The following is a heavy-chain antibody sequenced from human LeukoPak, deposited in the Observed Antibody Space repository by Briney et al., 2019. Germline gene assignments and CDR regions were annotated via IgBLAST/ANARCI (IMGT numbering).Heavy chain of an antibody. Sequence: ASVKVSCKASGYTFTSYDINWLRQATGPGLEWMGWMNPNCGNTGYAQKFQGRVTMTRNTSRSTAYMELSSLRSEDTAVYYCAREGVPAANWFDPWGQGTLVTVSS. CDR3: AREGVPAANWFDP. D-gene: IGHD2-2*01. J-gene: IGHJ5*02. CDR2: MNPNCGNT. V-gene: IGHV1-8*01. CDR1: GYTFTSYD.